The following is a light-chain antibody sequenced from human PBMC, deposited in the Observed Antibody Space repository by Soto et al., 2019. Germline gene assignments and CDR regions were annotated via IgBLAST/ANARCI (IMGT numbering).Light chain of an antibody. CDR1: QRVSSSY. CDR3: HQYGSSRGT. J-gene: IGKJ1*01. V-gene: IGKV3-20*01. CDR2: GAS. Sequence: EIVLTQSPGTLSLSPGERATLSCRARQRVSSSYLAWYQQKPGQAPRLLIYGASSRATGIPDRFSGSGSGTDFTLTISRLEPEDFAVYYCHQYGSSRGTFGQGTKVDIK.